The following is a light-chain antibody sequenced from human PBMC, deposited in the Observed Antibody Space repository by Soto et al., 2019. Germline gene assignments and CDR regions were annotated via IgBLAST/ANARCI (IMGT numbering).Light chain of an antibody. CDR3: QQRSNWTWT. J-gene: IGKJ1*01. CDR1: QSVSSY. Sequence: EIVLTQSPATLSLSPGERATLSCRASQSVSSYLAWYQQKPGQAPRLLLYDASHRAPGLPARFSGRGSGTDFTLTISRLEPEDFAVYYCQQRSNWTWTFGQGTKVDIK. CDR2: DAS. V-gene: IGKV3-11*01.